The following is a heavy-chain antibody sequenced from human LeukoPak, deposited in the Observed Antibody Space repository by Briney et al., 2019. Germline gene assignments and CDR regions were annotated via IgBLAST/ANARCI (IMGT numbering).Heavy chain of an antibody. D-gene: IGHD3-16*01. J-gene: IGHJ5*02. CDR1: GYTFTGYY. V-gene: IGHV1-2*02. CDR3: ASNRGYDYVWGSPGGYNWFDP. CDR2: INPNSGGT. Sequence: ASVKVSCKASGYTFTGYYMHWVRQAPGQGLEWMGWINPNSGGTNYAQKFQGRVTITADKSTSTAYMELSSLRSEDTAVYYCASNRGYDYVWGSPGGYNWFDPWGQGTLVTVSS.